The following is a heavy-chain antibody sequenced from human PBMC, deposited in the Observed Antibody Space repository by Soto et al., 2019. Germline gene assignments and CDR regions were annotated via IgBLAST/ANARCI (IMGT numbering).Heavy chain of an antibody. V-gene: IGHV3-23*01. CDR3: ARTDKFNSHSSGWANRFDY. J-gene: IGHJ4*02. D-gene: IGHD6-19*01. CDR1: GFTFSNYA. CDR2: LTGDGRT. Sequence: EVQLLESGGGSVQPGGSLRLFCAASGFTFSNYAMTWVRQAPGKGLEWVSTLTGDGRTFYVDTVKGRFTISRDNSKSTLYMQMNSLGAEDTAVYYWARTDKFNSHSSGWANRFDYWGQGTLVTVSA.